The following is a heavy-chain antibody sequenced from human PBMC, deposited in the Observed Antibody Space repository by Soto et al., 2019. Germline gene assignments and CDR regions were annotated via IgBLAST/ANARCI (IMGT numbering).Heavy chain of an antibody. V-gene: IGHV1-46*01. CDR1: GYTFTSYY. D-gene: IGHD6-6*01. CDR3: AGSSSRTYGMDV. J-gene: IGHJ6*02. CDR2: INPSGGST. Sequence: QVQLVQSGAEVKKPGASVKVSCKASGYTFTSYYMHWVRQAPGQGLEWMGIINPSGGSTSYAQKFQGRVTMTRDTSTSTVYMELSSLRSEDTAVYYCAGSSSRTYGMDVWGQGTTVTVSS.